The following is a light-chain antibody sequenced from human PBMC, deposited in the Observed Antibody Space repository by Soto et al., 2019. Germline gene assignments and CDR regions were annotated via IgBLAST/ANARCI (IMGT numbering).Light chain of an antibody. CDR1: QSVSSN. J-gene: IGKJ3*01. V-gene: IGKV3-15*01. Sequence: EIVMTQSPATLSVSPGGRATLSCRASQSVSSNLAWYQQKPGQAPRLLIYAASTVDTGIPARFSGSGSGTDFTLTISSLQPEDFAIYFCLQSYTFPFTFGPG. CDR2: AAS. CDR3: LQSYTFPFT.